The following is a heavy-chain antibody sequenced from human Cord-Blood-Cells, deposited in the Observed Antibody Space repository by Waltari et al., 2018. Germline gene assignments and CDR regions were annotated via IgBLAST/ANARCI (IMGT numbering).Heavy chain of an antibody. D-gene: IGHD7-27*01. Sequence: QVQLQQWGAGLLKPSETLSLTCAVYGGSFSGYYWSWIRQPPGKGLDWIGEINHSGSTNYNPSLKSRVTISVDTSKNQFSLKLSSVTAADTAVYYCARVRTGDFDYWGQGTLVTVSS. V-gene: IGHV4-34*01. CDR1: GGSFSGYY. CDR2: INHSGST. J-gene: IGHJ4*02. CDR3: ARVRTGDFDY.